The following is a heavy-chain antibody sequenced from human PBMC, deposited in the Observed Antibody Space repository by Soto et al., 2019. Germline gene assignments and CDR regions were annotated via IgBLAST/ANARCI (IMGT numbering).Heavy chain of an antibody. J-gene: IGHJ3*02. D-gene: IGHD1-26*01. CDR1: GFTFSSYA. V-gene: IGHV3-30-3*01. CDR3: ARARSGSWVFDAFDI. CDR2: ISYDGSNK. Sequence: GGSLRLSCAASGFTFSSYAMHWVRQAPGKGLEWVAVISYDGSNKYYADSVKGRFTISRDNSKNTLYLQMNSLRAEDTAVYYCARARSGSWVFDAFDIWGQGTMVTVSS.